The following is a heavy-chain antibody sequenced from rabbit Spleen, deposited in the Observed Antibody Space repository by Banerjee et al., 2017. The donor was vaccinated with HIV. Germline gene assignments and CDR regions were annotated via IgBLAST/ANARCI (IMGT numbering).Heavy chain of an antibody. J-gene: IGHJ4*01. V-gene: IGHV1S43*01. CDR1: GIDFSSFYY. CDR2: IYTTSGST. D-gene: IGHD2-1*01. CDR3: ARGSAAMTMVIIGFYLNL. Sequence: QSLEESGGDLVKPGASLTLTCTASGIDFSSFYYMCWVRQPPGKGLELIACIYTTSGSTWYASWVNGRFTISRSISLNTVDLKMTSLTAADKATYFCARGSAAMTMVIIGFYLNLWGPGTLVTVS.